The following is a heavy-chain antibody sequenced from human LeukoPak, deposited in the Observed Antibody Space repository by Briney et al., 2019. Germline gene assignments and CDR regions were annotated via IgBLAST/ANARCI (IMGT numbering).Heavy chain of an antibody. CDR3: ARVEEANSWYDY. J-gene: IGHJ4*02. Sequence: ASVKVSCKASGYTFTSYAMHWVRQAPGQRLEWMGWINAGNGNTKYSQKFQGRVTITRDTSASTAYMELSSLRSEDTAVYYCARVEEANSWYDYWGQGTLVTVSS. V-gene: IGHV1-3*01. CDR1: GYTFTSYA. CDR2: INAGNGNT. D-gene: IGHD6-13*01.